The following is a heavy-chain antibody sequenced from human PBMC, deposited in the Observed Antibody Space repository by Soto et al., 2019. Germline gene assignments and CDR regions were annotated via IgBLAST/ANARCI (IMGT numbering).Heavy chain of an antibody. D-gene: IGHD6-13*01. CDR3: ATKPGSSSWGGMDV. Sequence: EVQLVESGGGLVQPGGSLRLSCAASAFNVSTNYMSWVRQAPGKGLEWVSVIYTGGATFCADSVKGRFTISRDHSKNTQYLHMSGLRVEDMDVYYCATKPGSSSWGGMDVWGQGTTVTVSS. CDR2: IYTGGAT. V-gene: IGHV3-66*01. J-gene: IGHJ6*02. CDR1: AFNVSTNY.